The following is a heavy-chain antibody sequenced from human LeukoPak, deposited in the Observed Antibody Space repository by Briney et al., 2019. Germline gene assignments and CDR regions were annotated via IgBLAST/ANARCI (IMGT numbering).Heavy chain of an antibody. CDR1: GYTFTSYD. Sequence: ASVKVSCKASGYTFTSYDINWVRQATGQGLEWMGWMNPNSGNTGYAQKFQGRVTITRNTSISTAYMELSSLRSEDTAVYYCARSGTYYDFWSGLGGGLTWFDPWGQGTLVTVSS. CDR3: ARSGTYYDFWSGLGGGLTWFDP. J-gene: IGHJ5*02. D-gene: IGHD3-3*01. CDR2: MNPNSGNT. V-gene: IGHV1-8*03.